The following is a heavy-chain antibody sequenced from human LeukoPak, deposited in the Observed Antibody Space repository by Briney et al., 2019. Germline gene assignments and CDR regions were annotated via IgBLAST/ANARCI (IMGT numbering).Heavy chain of an antibody. CDR1: GFTFSSYG. D-gene: IGHD5-24*01. V-gene: IGHV3-33*01. J-gene: IGHJ4*02. CDR3: ARDPEDGVEAYLDY. Sequence: GGSLRLSCAASGFTFSSYGMHWVRQAPGKGLEWVAVIWSDGSIKYYADSVKGRFTISRDNSKNTLYLQMNSLRAEDTAVYYCARDPEDGVEAYLDYWGQGTLVTVSS. CDR2: IWSDGSIK.